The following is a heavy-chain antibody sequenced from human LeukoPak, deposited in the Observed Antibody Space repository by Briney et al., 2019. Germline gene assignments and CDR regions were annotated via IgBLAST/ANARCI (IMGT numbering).Heavy chain of an antibody. J-gene: IGHJ4*02. V-gene: IGHV1-2*02. D-gene: IGHD2-15*01. Sequence: ASVKVSCTASGYTLTAYYIHWVRQAPGQGLEWMGWMNPHSGGTNYAQKFRARVSMTTDTTINTAYLELTGLTSDDTALYYCAREDNNYFDYWGQGTLVTVSS. CDR2: MNPHSGGT. CDR1: GYTLTAYY. CDR3: AREDNNYFDY.